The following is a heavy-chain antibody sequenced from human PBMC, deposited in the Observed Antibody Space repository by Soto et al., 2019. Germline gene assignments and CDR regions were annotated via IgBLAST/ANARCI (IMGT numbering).Heavy chain of an antibody. CDR2: ISGSGNYT. CDR3: AREGINNYNEYYFDS. J-gene: IGHJ4*02. CDR1: GFTFSSYS. D-gene: IGHD4-4*01. Sequence: PGGSLRLSCAASGFTFSSYSMNWVRQDPGKGLEWVSSISGSGNYTHYADFLRGRFTISRDNAKTSLYLQMNSLRAEDTAVYYCAREGINNYNEYYFDSWGQGTVVTVSS. V-gene: IGHV3-21*01.